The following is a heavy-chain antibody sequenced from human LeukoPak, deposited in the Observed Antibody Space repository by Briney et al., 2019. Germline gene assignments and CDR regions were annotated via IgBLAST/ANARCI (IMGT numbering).Heavy chain of an antibody. J-gene: IGHJ5*02. CDR3: ARAGITGTLFDP. D-gene: IGHD1-7*01. Sequence: GGSLRLSCAASTFAFSTYSMIWVRQAPGKGLQWVSSITTSFTFIYYADSARGRFTISRDNARNSLYLQMNSLRDEDTAVYYCARAGITGTLFDPWGQGTLVTVSS. CDR1: TFAFSTYS. CDR2: ITTSFTFI. V-gene: IGHV3-21*04.